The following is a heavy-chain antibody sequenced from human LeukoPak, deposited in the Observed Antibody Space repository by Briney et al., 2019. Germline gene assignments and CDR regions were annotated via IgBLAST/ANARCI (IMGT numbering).Heavy chain of an antibody. V-gene: IGHV4-34*01. D-gene: IGHD3-3*01. J-gene: IGHJ3*02. CDR3: ARTRVARFALDM. CDR1: GGSFSGYY. Sequence: SETLSLTCAVYGGSFSGYYWSWIRQPPGKGLEWIGEINHGGSTNYNPSLKGRVTISVDTSKNQFSLKLSSVTAADTAVYYCARTRVARFALDMWGQGTMVTVSS. CDR2: INHGGST.